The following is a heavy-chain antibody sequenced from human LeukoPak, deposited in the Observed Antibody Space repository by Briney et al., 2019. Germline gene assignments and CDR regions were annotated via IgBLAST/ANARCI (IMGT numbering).Heavy chain of an antibody. J-gene: IGHJ3*02. D-gene: IGHD3-10*01. CDR1: GYSFTSYW. Sequence: GASLKISCKGSGYSFTSYWIGWVRQLPGKGLEWMGIIYPGDSDTRYSPSFQGQVTISADKSISTAYLQWSSLKASDTAVYYCARPTGRVWFGDHGAFDIWGQGTMVTVSS. CDR2: IYPGDSDT. V-gene: IGHV5-51*01. CDR3: ARPTGRVWFGDHGAFDI.